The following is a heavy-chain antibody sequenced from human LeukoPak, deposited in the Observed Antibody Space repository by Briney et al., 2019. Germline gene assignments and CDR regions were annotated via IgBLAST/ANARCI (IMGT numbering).Heavy chain of an antibody. J-gene: IGHJ4*02. CDR2: INPSGGST. CDR3: ARDAETGTGDY. CDR1: GYTFTSYY. Sequence: GASVKVSWKASGYTFTSYYMHWVRQAPGQGLEWMGIINPSGGSTSYAQKFQGRVTMTRDTSTSTVYMELSSLRSEDTAVYYCARDAETGTGDYWGQGTLVTVSS. V-gene: IGHV1-46*01. D-gene: IGHD1-1*01.